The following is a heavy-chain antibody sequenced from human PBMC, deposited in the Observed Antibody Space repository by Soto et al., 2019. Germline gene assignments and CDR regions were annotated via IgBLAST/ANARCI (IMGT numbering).Heavy chain of an antibody. CDR3: AREASVLIPAAQPSRFDS. CDR1: GYSFMKYG. CDR2: ISPYSGYT. J-gene: IGHJ4*02. D-gene: IGHD2-2*01. V-gene: IGHV1-18*01. Sequence: ASVKVSCKGFGYSFMKYGINWVRQAPGQGLEWVGWISPYSGYTHSAQKFHGRLTLTTDTAASTAYMELRILRSADTALYYSAREASVLIPAAQPSRFDSWGQGTMRTVS.